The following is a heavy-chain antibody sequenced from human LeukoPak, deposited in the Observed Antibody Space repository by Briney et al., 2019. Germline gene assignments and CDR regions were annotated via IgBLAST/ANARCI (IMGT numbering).Heavy chain of an antibody. Sequence: GRSLRLSCAASGFTFSSYGMHWVRLPPGKGLEWVAVIWYDGSNKYCADSVKGRFTISRDNSKNTLYLQMNSLRADDTAVYYCARGPYYGGPGDYYYGTDVWGQGTTVTVSS. CDR2: IWYDGSNK. D-gene: IGHD4-23*01. V-gene: IGHV3-33*01. CDR1: GFTFSSYG. CDR3: ARGPYYGGPGDYYYGTDV. J-gene: IGHJ6*02.